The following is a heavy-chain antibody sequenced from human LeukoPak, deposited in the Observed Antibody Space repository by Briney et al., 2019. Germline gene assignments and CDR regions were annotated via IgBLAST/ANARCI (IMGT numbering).Heavy chain of an antibody. J-gene: IGHJ3*02. Sequence: PSETLSLTCTVSGGSISSGGYYCSWIRQHPGKGLEWIGYIYYSGSTYYNPSLKSRVIISVDTSKNQFSLKLSSVTAADTAVYYCARVLPHRHLRYGYYGRRGYAFDIWGQGTMVTVSS. CDR3: ARVLPHRHLRYGYYGRRGYAFDI. D-gene: IGHD4-17*01. V-gene: IGHV4-31*03. CDR1: GGSISSGGYY. CDR2: IYYSGST.